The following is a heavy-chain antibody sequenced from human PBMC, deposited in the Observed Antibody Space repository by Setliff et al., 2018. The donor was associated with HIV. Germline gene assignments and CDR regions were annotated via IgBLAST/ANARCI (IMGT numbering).Heavy chain of an antibody. V-gene: IGHV4-39*01. J-gene: IGHJ4*02. D-gene: IGHD2-2*01. Sequence: ASETLSLTCTVSGGSISSSSYYWGWVRQPPGKGLEWIGTIYYSGSTYYNPSLRSRVTISVDTSRNQFSLRLSSVTAADTAFYYCARHNPASVPASSPDYWGQGTLVTVS. CDR2: IYYSGST. CDR3: ARHNPASVPASSPDY. CDR1: GGSISSSSYY.